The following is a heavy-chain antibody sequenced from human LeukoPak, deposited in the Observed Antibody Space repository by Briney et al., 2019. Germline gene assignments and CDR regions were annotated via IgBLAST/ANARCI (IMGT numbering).Heavy chain of an antibody. CDR3: ARGAAAAILFDY. V-gene: IGHV4-61*02. J-gene: IGHJ4*02. Sequence: SGTLSLTCTVSGGSLSSGSHYWRWIRQPAGEGVEGIERIYTSGSTNYNPSLKSRVTISVDTSKNQFSLKLTSMTAADTAFYYCARGAAAAILFDYWGQGTLVTASS. CDR2: IYTSGST. CDR1: GGSLSSGSHY. D-gene: IGHD2-21*02.